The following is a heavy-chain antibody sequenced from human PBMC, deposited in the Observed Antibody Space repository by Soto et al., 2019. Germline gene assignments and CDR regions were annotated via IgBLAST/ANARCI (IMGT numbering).Heavy chain of an antibody. V-gene: IGHV3-7*01. CDR3: ARDHKDFWSGYYTNVNWFDP. Sequence: EVQLVESGGGLVQPGGSLRLSCAASGFTFSSYWMSWVRQAPGKGLEWVANIKQDGSEKYYVDSVKGRFTISRDNAKNSLYLQMNSLRAEDTGVYYCARDHKDFWSGYYTNVNWFDPWGQGTLVTVSS. J-gene: IGHJ5*02. CDR2: IKQDGSEK. CDR1: GFTFSSYW. D-gene: IGHD3-3*01.